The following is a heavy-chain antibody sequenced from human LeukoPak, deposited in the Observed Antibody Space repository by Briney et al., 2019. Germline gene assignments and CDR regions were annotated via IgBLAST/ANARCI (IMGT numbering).Heavy chain of an antibody. CDR3: AGDPLWFGELSLTFDY. V-gene: IGHV1-46*01. CDR2: INPSGGST. J-gene: IGHJ4*02. D-gene: IGHD3-10*01. Sequence: ASVKVSCKASGYTFTSYYMHWVRQAPGQGLEWMGIINPSGGSTSYAQKFQGRVTMTRDMSTSTVYMELSSLRSEDTAVYYCAGDPLWFGELSLTFDYWGQGTLVTVSS. CDR1: GYTFTSYY.